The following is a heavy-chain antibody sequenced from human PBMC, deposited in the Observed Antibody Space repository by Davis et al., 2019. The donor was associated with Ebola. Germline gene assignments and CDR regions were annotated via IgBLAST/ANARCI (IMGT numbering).Heavy chain of an antibody. CDR2: IYYSGST. V-gene: IGHV4-59*12. CDR1: GGSISSYY. Sequence: SETLSLTCTVSGGSISSYYWSWIRQPPGKGLEWIGYIYYSGSTNYNPSLKSRVTISVDTSKNQFSLKLSSVTAADTAVYYCARGLTIFGVVIISPSYYFDYWGQGTLVTVSS. D-gene: IGHD3-3*01. CDR3: ARGLTIFGVVIISPSYYFDY. J-gene: IGHJ4*02.